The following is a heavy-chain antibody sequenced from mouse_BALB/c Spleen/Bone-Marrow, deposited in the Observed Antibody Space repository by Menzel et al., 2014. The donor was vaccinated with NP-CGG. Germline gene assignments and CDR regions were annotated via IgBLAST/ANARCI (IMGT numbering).Heavy chain of an antibody. V-gene: IGHV2-3*01. Sequence: QVQLQQSGPGLVAPSQSLSIPCSVSGFSLPSYGVSWVRQPPGKDLEWLGVMWGDGGTNYHSALISRLSISKDNSKSQVFLKLNSLQTDDTAAYCCAKGPNWDGYFDYWGQGTTLTVSS. CDR1: GFSLPSYG. D-gene: IGHD4-1*01. CDR2: MWGDGGT. CDR3: AKGPNWDGYFDY. J-gene: IGHJ2*01.